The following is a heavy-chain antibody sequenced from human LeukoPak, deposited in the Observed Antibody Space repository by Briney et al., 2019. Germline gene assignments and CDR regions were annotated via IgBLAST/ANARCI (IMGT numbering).Heavy chain of an antibody. CDR3: AREGYSSGWYLGNYYYYYMDV. D-gene: IGHD6-19*01. J-gene: IGHJ6*03. Sequence: KSSETLSLTCTVSGGSISTYYWTWIRQPPGKGLEWIGYIYYSGSTNYNPSLKSRVTISVDTSKNQFSLKLSSVTAADTAVYYCAREGYSSGWYLGNYYYYYMDVWGKGTTVTVSS. CDR1: GGSISTYY. CDR2: IYYSGST. V-gene: IGHV4-59*01.